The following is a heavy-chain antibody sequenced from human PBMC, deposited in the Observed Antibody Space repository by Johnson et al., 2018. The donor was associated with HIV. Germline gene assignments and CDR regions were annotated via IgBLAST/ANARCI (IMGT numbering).Heavy chain of an antibody. J-gene: IGHJ3*02. CDR3: AREEGAKYAFDI. D-gene: IGHD1-26*01. CDR2: ISYDGSNK. V-gene: IGHV3-30-3*01. Sequence: QVQLVESGGGVVQPGRSLRLSCAASGFTFSSYAMHWVRQAPGKGLEWVAVISYDGSNKYYADSVKGRFTISRDNSKNTLYLQMNSLRAEDTAVYYCAREEGAKYAFDIWGQVTMVTVSS. CDR1: GFTFSSYA.